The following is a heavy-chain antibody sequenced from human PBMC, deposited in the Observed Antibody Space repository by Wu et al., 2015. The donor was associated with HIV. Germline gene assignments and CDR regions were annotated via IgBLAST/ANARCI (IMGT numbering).Heavy chain of an antibody. J-gene: IGHJ4*01. CDR2: INPNSGGT. CDR1: GYTFTGYY. V-gene: IGHV1-2*02. Sequence: QVHLVQSGAEVKKPGASVRVSCKASGYTFTGYYMHWVRQAPGQGLEWMGWINPNSGGTNYAQKFQGRVTMTRDTSIYTAYMELSRLRSDDTAVYYCARDIFAYNQIDYWARNPGHRLL. CDR3: ARDIFAYNQIDY. D-gene: IGHD1-1*01.